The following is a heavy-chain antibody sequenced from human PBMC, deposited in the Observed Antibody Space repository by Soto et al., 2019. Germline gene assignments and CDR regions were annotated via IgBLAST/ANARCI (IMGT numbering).Heavy chain of an antibody. J-gene: IGHJ4*02. Sequence: PSETLSLTCTVSGGSISSSSYYWGWIRQPPGKGLGWIGSIYYSATTTYNPSLKNRVTISVDASKSQFYLKLRSVTAADTAVYYCARGMAEEQIFYYFDYWGQGALVTVSS. D-gene: IGHD3-9*01. CDR1: GGSISSSSYY. CDR3: ARGMAEEQIFYYFDY. V-gene: IGHV4-39*07. CDR2: IYYSATT.